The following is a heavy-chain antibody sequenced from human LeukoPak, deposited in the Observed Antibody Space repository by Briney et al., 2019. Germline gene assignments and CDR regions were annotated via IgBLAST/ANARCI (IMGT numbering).Heavy chain of an antibody. V-gene: IGHV3-11*01. CDR3: ARGDYDNFGDPMAHDY. D-gene: IGHD3-22*01. CDR2: ISSSGSTI. J-gene: IGHJ4*02. Sequence: GGSLRLSCAASGFTFSDYYMSWIRQAPGKGLEWVSYISSSGSTIYYADSVKGRFTISRDNAKNSLYLQMNSLRAEDTAVYYCARGDYDNFGDPMAHDYWGQGTLVTVSS. CDR1: GFTFSDYY.